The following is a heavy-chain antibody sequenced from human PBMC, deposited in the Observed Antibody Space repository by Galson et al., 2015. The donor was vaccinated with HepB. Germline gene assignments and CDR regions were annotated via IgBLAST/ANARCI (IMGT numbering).Heavy chain of an antibody. CDR1: GFKFGGYA. D-gene: IGHD5-18*01. CDR2: IRSKANNYAT. Sequence: SLRLSCAASGFKFGGYAIHWVRQGSGKGPEWVGRIRSKANNYATSYVPALEGRFTISRDDSKNMAYLHMRSLKAGDTAVYYCARLGDFSGYTSAWGQGTQFTVSS. CDR3: ARLGDFSGYTSA. V-gene: IGHV3-73*01. J-gene: IGHJ4*02.